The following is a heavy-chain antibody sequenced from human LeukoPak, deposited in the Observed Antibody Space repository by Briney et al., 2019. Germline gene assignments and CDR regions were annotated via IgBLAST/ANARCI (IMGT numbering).Heavy chain of an antibody. CDR1: GGSFSGYY. CDR3: ARQTGSGLFPLP. CDR2: INHSGST. J-gene: IGHJ4*02. D-gene: IGHD3-10*01. V-gene: IGHV4-34*01. Sequence: PSETLSLTCAVYGGSFSGYYWSWIRKPPGKGLEWVVEINHSGSTNYNPSLKSRVTISVDKAKNQVYLRRTCVTPTDTAMYYCARQTGSGLFPLPGGQGTLVTVSS.